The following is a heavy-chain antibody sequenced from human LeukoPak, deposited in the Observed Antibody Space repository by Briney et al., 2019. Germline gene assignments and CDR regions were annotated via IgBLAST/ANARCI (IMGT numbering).Heavy chain of an antibody. Sequence: GGSLRLSCTASGFTFSSYYMNWVRQAPGKGLEWVSYISSSGSTIYYADSVKGRFTISRDNAKNSLYLQMNSLRAEDTAVYYCAELGITMIGGVWGKGTTVTISS. CDR2: ISSSGSTI. CDR1: GFTFSSYY. CDR3: AELGITMIGGV. J-gene: IGHJ6*04. D-gene: IGHD3-10*02. V-gene: IGHV3-48*03.